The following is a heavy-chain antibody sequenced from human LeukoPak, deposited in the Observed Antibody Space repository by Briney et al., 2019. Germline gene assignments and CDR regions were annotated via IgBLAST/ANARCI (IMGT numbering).Heavy chain of an antibody. D-gene: IGHD1-26*01. V-gene: IGHV3-30*18. J-gene: IGHJ2*01. CDR1: GFTFSSYG. Sequence: GGSLRLSCAAPGFTFSSYGMHWVRQAPGKGLEWVAVISYDGSNKYHADSVKGRFTISRDSSKNTLFLHMNTLRAEDTAIYYCAKDRTVGASYWYFDLWGRGTLVTVSS. CDR2: ISYDGSNK. CDR3: AKDRTVGASYWYFDL.